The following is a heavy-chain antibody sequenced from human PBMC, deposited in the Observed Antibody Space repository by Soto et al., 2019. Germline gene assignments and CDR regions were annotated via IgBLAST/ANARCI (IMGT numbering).Heavy chain of an antibody. Sequence: GASVKVSFKASGYTFTSYGISWVRQAPGQGLEWMGWISAYNGNTNYAQKLQGRVTMTTDTSTSTAYMELRSLRSDDTAVYYCARAQRYYGSGSYFDYWGQGTLVTSPQ. D-gene: IGHD3-10*01. J-gene: IGHJ4*02. V-gene: IGHV1-18*04. CDR1: GYTFTSYG. CDR2: ISAYNGNT. CDR3: ARAQRYYGSGSYFDY.